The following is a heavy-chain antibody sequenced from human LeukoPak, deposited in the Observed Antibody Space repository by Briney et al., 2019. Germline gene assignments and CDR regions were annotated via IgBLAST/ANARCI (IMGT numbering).Heavy chain of an antibody. CDR1: GYTLTELP. CDR2: FDPEDGET. CDR3: ATDGPMTTGYGMDV. V-gene: IGHV1-24*01. Sequence: ASVKVSCKVSGYTLTELPMHWVRQAPGKGLEWMGGFDPEDGETIYAQKFQGRVTMTEDTSTDTAYMELSSLRSEDTAVYYCATDGPMTTGYGMDVWGQGTTVTVSS. D-gene: IGHD4-17*01. J-gene: IGHJ6*02.